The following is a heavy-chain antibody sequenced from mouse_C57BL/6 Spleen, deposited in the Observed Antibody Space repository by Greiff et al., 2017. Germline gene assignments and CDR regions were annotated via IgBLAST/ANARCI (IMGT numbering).Heavy chain of an antibody. Sequence: QVQLQQPGAELVRPGSSVKLSCKASGYTFTSYWMHWVKQRPIQGLEWIGNIDPSDSETHYNQKFKDKATLTVDKSSSTAYMQLSSLTSEDSAVYDCARSGAYYSNYVGYWGQGTTLTVSS. V-gene: IGHV1-52*01. D-gene: IGHD2-5*01. J-gene: IGHJ2*01. CDR2: IDPSDSET. CDR1: GYTFTSYW. CDR3: ARSGAYYSNYVGY.